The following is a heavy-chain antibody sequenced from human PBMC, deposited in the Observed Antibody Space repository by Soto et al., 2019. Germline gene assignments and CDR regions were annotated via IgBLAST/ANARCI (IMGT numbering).Heavy chain of an antibody. CDR3: ASGPAIVATIFSDY. CDR2: IKQDGSEK. J-gene: IGHJ4*02. D-gene: IGHD5-12*01. V-gene: IGHV3-7*01. Sequence: WGSLRLSCAASGVTVSSYWMGGVRQAPGKGLEWVANIKQDGSEKYYVDSVKGRFTISRDNAKNSLYLQMNSLRAEDTAVYYCASGPAIVATIFSDYWGQGTLVTVSS. CDR1: GVTVSSYW.